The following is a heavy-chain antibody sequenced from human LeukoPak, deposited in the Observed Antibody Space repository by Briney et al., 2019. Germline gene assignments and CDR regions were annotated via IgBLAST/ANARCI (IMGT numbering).Heavy chain of an antibody. D-gene: IGHD3-3*01. V-gene: IGHV3-30*04. J-gene: IGHJ4*02. CDR2: ISFRGTDT. CDR3: ARSNDFWSAYDYYFDY. Sequence: GTSLRLSCAASGFTFISYAIHWVRQAPGKGLEWVAVISFRGTDTFYADSVKGRFTISRDNSKNTLYLQMSSLRGDDTAVYYCARSNDFWSAYDYYFDYWGQGTLVTVSS. CDR1: GFTFISYA.